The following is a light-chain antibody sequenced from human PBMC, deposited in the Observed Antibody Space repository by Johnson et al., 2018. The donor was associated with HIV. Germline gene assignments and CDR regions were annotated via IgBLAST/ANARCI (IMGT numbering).Light chain of an antibody. Sequence: LTQPPSVSAAPGQKVTISCSGSSSNIGNNYVSWYQQLPGTAPKLLIYDNNKRPSGISDRFSGSKSGTSATLGITGLQTGDEADYYCGTWDTSLGAQYVFGSGTKVTVL. CDR1: SSNIGNNY. V-gene: IGLV1-51*01. CDR3: GTWDTSLGAQYV. CDR2: DNN. J-gene: IGLJ1*01.